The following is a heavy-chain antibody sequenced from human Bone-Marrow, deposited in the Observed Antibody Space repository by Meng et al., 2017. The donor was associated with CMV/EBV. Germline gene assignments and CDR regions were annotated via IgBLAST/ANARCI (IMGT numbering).Heavy chain of an antibody. V-gene: IGHV4-30-4*08. CDR3: AMASDGGWFDP. CDR1: GGSISSGDYY. D-gene: IGHD3-10*01. J-gene: IGHJ5*02. Sequence: SETLSLTCTVSGGSISSGDYYWSWIRQPPGKGLEWIGYIYYSGSTYYNSSLKSRVTISVDTSKNQFSLKMSSVTAADTAVYYWAMASDGGWFDPWGQGTLVTVSS. CDR2: IYYSGST.